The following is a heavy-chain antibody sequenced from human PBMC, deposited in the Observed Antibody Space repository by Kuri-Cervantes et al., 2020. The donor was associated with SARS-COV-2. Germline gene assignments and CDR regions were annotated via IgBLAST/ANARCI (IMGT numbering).Heavy chain of an antibody. V-gene: IGHV1-8*01. CDR3: ATEDNGNSPLDY. J-gene: IGHJ4*02. CDR2: VKTNSGNT. CDR1: ESTFPNYD. D-gene: IGHD4-23*01. Sequence: ASVKVSCKAPESTFPNYDINWVRQATGQGLEWMGMVKTNSGNTLYAQIFQGRVTMTEDTSTDTAYMELSSLRSEDTAIYYCATEDNGNSPLDYWGQGTLVTVS.